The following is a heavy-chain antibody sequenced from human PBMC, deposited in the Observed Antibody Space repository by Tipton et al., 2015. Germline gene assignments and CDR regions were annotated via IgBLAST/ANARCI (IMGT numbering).Heavy chain of an antibody. CDR3: ARGVTTIVPHWFDP. CDR1: VGSVSSADYY. J-gene: IGHJ5*02. D-gene: IGHD6-6*01. V-gene: IGHV4-61*08. Sequence: TLSLTCTVSVGSVSSADYYWSWIRQPPGKGLEWIAYIYYSGSTNYNPSLKSRVTISVDTSKNQFSLRLSSVTAADTAVYYCARGVTTIVPHWFDPWGQGTLVTVSS. CDR2: IYYSGST.